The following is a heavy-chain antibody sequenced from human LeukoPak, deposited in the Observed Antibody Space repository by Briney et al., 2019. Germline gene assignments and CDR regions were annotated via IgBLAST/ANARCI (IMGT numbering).Heavy chain of an antibody. V-gene: IGHV4-39*01. Sequence: SETLSLTCTVSGGSISSSSYYWGWIRQPPGKGLEWIGSIYYSGSTYYNPSLKSRVTISVDTSKNQFSLKLSSVTAADTAVYYCARLWVRTTDCYYYGMDVWGQGTTVTVSS. CDR1: GGSISSSSYY. D-gene: IGHD3-16*01. CDR3: ARLWVRTTDCYYYGMDV. J-gene: IGHJ6*02. CDR2: IYYSGST.